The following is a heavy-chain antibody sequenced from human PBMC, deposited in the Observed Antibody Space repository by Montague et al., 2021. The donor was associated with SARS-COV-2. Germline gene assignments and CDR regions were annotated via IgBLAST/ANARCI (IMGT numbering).Heavy chain of an antibody. CDR1: GGSISGDNYY. D-gene: IGHD7-27*01. CDR3: ARNRGWGSRGAGYIDL. CDR2: IYYTGST. Sequence: TLSLTCTVSGGSISGDNYYWTWIRQHPGKGLEWIANIYYTGSTYYNPSLQSRLRTSLDTSKNQFSLTLTSVTAADTAIYYCARNRGWGSRGAGYIDLWGRGTLVTVSS. J-gene: IGHJ2*01. V-gene: IGHV4-31*03.